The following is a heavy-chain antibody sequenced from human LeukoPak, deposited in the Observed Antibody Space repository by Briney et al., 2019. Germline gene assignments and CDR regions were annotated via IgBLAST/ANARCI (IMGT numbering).Heavy chain of an antibody. D-gene: IGHD6-19*01. Sequence: KPGASVKVSCKASGYTFTSYAMHWVRQPPGQRLEWMGWINAGNGNTKYSQKFQGRVTITRDTSASTAYMELSSLRSEDTAVYYCARARQWLAYFDYWGQGTLVTVSS. J-gene: IGHJ4*02. CDR2: INAGNGNT. CDR1: GYTFTSYA. CDR3: ARARQWLAYFDY. V-gene: IGHV1-3*01.